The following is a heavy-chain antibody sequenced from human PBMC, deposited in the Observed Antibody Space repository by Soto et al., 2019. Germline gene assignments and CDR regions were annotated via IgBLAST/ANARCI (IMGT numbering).Heavy chain of an antibody. J-gene: IGHJ4*02. CDR3: ARVSTTVTTVGDFDD. CDR2: ISYDGSNK. D-gene: IGHD4-17*01. V-gene: IGHV3-30-3*01. Sequence: GGSLRLSCAASGFTFSSYAMHWVRQAPGKGLEWVAVISYDGSNKYYADSVKGRFTISRDNSKNTLYLQMNSLRAEDTAVYYCARVSTTVTTVGDFDDWGQGTRVTVSS. CDR1: GFTFSSYA.